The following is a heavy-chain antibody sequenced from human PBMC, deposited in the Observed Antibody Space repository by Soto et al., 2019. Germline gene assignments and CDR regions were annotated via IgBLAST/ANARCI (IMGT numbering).Heavy chain of an antibody. D-gene: IGHD2-8*01. CDR3: AKDMVRGGYCTNCVCSLVGMDV. CDR2: ISWSSGSI. V-gene: IGHV3-9*01. J-gene: IGHJ6*02. CDR1: GFTFDDYA. Sequence: GGSLRLSCAASGFTFDDYAMHWVRQAPGKGLEWVSGISWSSGSIGYADSVKGRFTISRDNAKNSLYLQMNSLRAEDAALYCCAKDMVRGGYCTNCVCSLVGMDVWGQGTTVTVSS.